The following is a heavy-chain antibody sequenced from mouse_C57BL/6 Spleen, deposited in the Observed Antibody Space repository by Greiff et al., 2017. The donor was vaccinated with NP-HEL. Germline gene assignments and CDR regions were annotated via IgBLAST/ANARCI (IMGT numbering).Heavy chain of an antibody. Sequence: VQLQQSGAELVRPGASVTLSCKASGYTFTDYEMHWVKQTPVHGLEWIGAIDPETGGTAYNQKFKGKAILTADKSSSTAYMELRSLTSEDSAVYYCKKNRLRGFAYWGQGTLVTVSA. CDR3: KKNRLRGFAY. V-gene: IGHV1-15*01. CDR1: GYTFTDYE. CDR2: IDPETGGT. J-gene: IGHJ3*01.